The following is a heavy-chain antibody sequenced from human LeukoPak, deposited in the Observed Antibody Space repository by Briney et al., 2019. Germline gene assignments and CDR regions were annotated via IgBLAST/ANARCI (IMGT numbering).Heavy chain of an antibody. CDR2: ISGSGSST. CDR3: AKTVVPAAMGLWDV. J-gene: IGHJ6*02. Sequence: GGSLRLSCAASGFTFSSYAMSWVRQAPGKGLECVSAISGSGSSTYYADSVKGRFTISRDNSKNTLYLQMNSLIAEDTAVYYCAKTVVPAAMGLWDVWGQGTTVTVSS. V-gene: IGHV3-23*01. CDR1: GFTFSSYA. D-gene: IGHD2-2*01.